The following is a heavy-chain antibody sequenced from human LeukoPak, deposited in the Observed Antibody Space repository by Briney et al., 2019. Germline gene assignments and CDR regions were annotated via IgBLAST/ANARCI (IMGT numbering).Heavy chain of an antibody. V-gene: IGHV4-34*01. CDR2: INHSGST. D-gene: IGHD3-10*01. Sequence: SETLSLTCAVYGGSFSGYYWSWIRQPPGKGLEWIGEINHSGSTSYNPSLKSRVTISVDTSKNQFSLKLSSVTAADTAVYYCARGMSALYGSGSYVFDYWGQGTLVTASS. CDR1: GGSFSGYY. J-gene: IGHJ4*02. CDR3: ARGMSALYGSGSYVFDY.